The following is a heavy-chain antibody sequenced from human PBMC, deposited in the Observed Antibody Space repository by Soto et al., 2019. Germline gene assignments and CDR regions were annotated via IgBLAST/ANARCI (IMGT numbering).Heavy chain of an antibody. J-gene: IGHJ5*02. CDR3: ARGPRPYNWNQEPYNWFDP. V-gene: IGHV4-39*01. D-gene: IGHD1-20*01. Sequence: QLQLQESGPGLVKPSETLSLTCTVSGGSISSSSYYWGWIRQPPGKGLEWIGSIYYSGSTYYNPSLKSRVTISVDTSKNQFSLKLSSVTAADTAVYYCARGPRPYNWNQEPYNWFDPWGQETLVTVSS. CDR2: IYYSGST. CDR1: GGSISSSSYY.